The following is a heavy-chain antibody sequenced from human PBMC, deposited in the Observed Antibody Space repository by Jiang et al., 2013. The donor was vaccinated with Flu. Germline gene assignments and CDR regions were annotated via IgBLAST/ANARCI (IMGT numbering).Heavy chain of an antibody. Sequence: VQLVESGGGVVQPGRSLRLSCAASGFTFSSYAMHWVRQAPGKGLEWVAILSYDGSNTFYSDSVKGRFTVSRDNSKSTLYLQMNSLRAEDTAVYYCARFFRAFDYWGQGTLVTVSS. D-gene: IGHD3-3*01. CDR1: GFTFSSYA. V-gene: IGHV3-33*05. CDR3: ARFFRAFDY. J-gene: IGHJ4*02. CDR2: LSYDGSNT.